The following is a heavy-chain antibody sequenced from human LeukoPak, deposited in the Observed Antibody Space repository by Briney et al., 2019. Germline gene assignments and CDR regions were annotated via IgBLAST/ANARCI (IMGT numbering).Heavy chain of an antibody. V-gene: IGHV3-7*04. CDR2: INQDGRGK. J-gene: IGHJ4*02. CDR3: AGVYYGGKFDY. Sequence: GGSLRLSCAASGFTFSSYSMSWVRQAPGKGQEWVANINQDGRGKYYADSVRGRFTISRDNAKNSLHLHMNSLRAQATPVFYVAGVYYGGKFDYWGQGTLVTVSS. D-gene: IGHD3-10*01. CDR1: GFTFSSYS.